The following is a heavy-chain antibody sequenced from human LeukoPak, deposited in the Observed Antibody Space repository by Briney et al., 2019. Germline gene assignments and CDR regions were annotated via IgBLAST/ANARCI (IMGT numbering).Heavy chain of an antibody. CDR3: ARDLGDGTPFDY. D-gene: IGHD1-7*01. V-gene: IGHV3-74*01. J-gene: IGHJ4*02. CDR2: ITNDGSST. Sequence: GGSLRLSCAASGFTFSSYWMHWVRQALGKGLVWVSRITNDGSSTGDADSVKGRFTISRDNAKNTLYLQINSLRVEDTAVYYCARDLGDGTPFDYWGQGTLVTVSS. CDR1: GFTFSSYW.